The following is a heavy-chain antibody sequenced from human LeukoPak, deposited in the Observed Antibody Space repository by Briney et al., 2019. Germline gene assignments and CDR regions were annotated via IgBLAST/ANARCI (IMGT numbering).Heavy chain of an antibody. D-gene: IGHD3-22*01. J-gene: IGHJ5*02. CDR3: ARHQRGYPPLNWFDP. CDR1: GGSISSYY. CDR2: IYYSGST. V-gene: IGHV4-59*08. Sequence: SGTLSLTCTVSGGSISSYYWSWIRQPPGKGLEWIGYIYYSGSTNYNPSLKSRVTISVDTSKNQFSLKLSSVTAADTAVYYCARHQRGYPPLNWFDPWGQGTLVTVSS.